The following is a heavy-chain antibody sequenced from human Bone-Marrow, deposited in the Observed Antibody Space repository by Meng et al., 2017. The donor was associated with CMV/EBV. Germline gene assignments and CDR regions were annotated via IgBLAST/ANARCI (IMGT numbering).Heavy chain of an antibody. CDR3: AVVPAATRFYYYYGMDV. V-gene: IGHV3-48*04. CDR2: ISTSSSTI. Sequence: GESLKISCAASGFTFSTYNMNWVRQAPGKGLEWISYISTSSSTIYYADSVKGRFTISRDNAKNSLYLQMNSLRAEDTAVYYCAVVPAATRFYYYYGMDVWGQGTTVTVSS. J-gene: IGHJ6*02. CDR1: GFTFSTYN. D-gene: IGHD2-2*01.